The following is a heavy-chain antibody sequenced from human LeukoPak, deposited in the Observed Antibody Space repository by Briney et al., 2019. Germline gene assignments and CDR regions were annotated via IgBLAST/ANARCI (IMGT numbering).Heavy chain of an antibody. J-gene: IGHJ5*02. Sequence: GGSLRLSCAASGFTFSSSSMNWVRQAPGKGLEWVSSISYSTYTYYADSVKGRFTISRDNAENSLSLQMNSLRAEDTAVYYCANDESWGQGTLVTVSS. D-gene: IGHD3-16*01. CDR2: ISYSTYT. CDR3: ANDES. V-gene: IGHV3-21*01. CDR1: GFTFSSSS.